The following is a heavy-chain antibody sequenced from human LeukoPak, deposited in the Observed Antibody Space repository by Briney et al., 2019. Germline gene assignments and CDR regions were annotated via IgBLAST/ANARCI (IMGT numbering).Heavy chain of an antibody. J-gene: IGHJ6*03. CDR3: ARGRAEYYYYYMDV. Sequence: GASVKVSCKASGYTFTRYDINWVRQATGQGLEWMGWMNPNNGSTDYAQKFQGRVTMTRDTSITTAYMEVSSLTSEDTAVYYCARGRAEYYYYYMDVWGKGTTVTVSS. CDR1: GYTFTRYD. V-gene: IGHV1-8*01. CDR2: MNPNNGST.